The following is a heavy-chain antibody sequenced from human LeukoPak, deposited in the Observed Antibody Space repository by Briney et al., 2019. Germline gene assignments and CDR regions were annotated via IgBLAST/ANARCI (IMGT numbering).Heavy chain of an antibody. D-gene: IGHD1-7*01. CDR3: AREGNWNYGHYYYYYYMDV. CDR2: IRYDGSHK. V-gene: IGHV3-30*02. CDR1: GFTFSSYG. Sequence: GGSLRLSCAASGFTFSSYGMHWVRQAPGKGLEWVAFIRYDGSHKYYADSVKGRFTISRDNAENSLYLQMNSLRAEDTALYYCAREGNWNYGHYYYYYYMDVWGKGTTVTVSS. J-gene: IGHJ6*03.